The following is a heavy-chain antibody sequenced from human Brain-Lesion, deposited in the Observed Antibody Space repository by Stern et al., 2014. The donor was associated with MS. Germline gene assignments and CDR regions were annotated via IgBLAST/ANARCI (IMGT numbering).Heavy chain of an antibody. CDR2: ISYTGRT. CDR1: GGSISSFY. D-gene: IGHD5-18*01. CDR3: ARGNSFLDP. Sequence: QLQLQESGPGLVKPSETLSLTCTVSGGSISSFYWSWIRQSPEKGVEWIGYISYTGRTDYNPSLLGRGTISTDTSKNQFSLKLRSVTAADTDVYYCARGNSFLDPWGQGTLVTVSS. J-gene: IGHJ5*02. V-gene: IGHV4-59*01.